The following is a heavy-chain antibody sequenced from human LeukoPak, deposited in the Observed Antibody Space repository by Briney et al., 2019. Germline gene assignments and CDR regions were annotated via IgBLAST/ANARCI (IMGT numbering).Heavy chain of an antibody. CDR2: ISGSGGST. V-gene: IGHV3-23*01. J-gene: IGHJ4*02. CDR1: GFTFSSYA. D-gene: IGHD3-16*02. CDR3: AKDDMITFGGVIVIDPSNY. Sequence: GGTLRLSCAASGFTFSSYAMSWVRQAPGKGLEWVSAISGSGGSTYYADSVKGRFTISRDNSKNTLYLQMNSLRAEDTAVYYCAKDDMITFGGVIVIDPSNYWGQGTLVTVSS.